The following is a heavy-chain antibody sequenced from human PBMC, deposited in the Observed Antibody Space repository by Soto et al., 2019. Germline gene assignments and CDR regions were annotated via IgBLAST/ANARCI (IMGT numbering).Heavy chain of an antibody. CDR3: ARHGFHRDALDL. J-gene: IGHJ3*01. CDR2: IKQDGGET. V-gene: IGHV3-7*01. Sequence: EMQLEESGGGLVQPGGSRRLSCEASGFSFTNHWMSWVRQAPGKGLAWLANIKQDGGETYYLESVKGRFSISRDNAKDSVYLQLSGLRAEDTAVYYCARHGFHRDALDLWGQGTLVNVSS. D-gene: IGHD2-2*03. CDR1: GFSFTNHW.